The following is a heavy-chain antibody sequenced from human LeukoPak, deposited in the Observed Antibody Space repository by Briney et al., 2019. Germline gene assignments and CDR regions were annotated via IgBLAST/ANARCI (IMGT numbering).Heavy chain of an antibody. J-gene: IGHJ4*02. CDR1: GGSFSGYY. D-gene: IGHD6-13*01. Sequence: PSETLSLTCAVYGGSFSGYYWSWIRQPPGKGLEWIGEINHSGSTNYNPSLKSRVTISVDTSKNQFSLKLGSVTAADTAVYYCATQQLVLYYFDYWGQGTLVTVSS. CDR2: INHSGST. V-gene: IGHV4-34*09. CDR3: ATQQLVLYYFDY.